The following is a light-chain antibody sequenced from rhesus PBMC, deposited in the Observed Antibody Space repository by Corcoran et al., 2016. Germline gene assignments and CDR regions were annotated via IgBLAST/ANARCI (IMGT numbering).Light chain of an antibody. CDR1: QGISRY. V-gene: IGKV1-28*03. CDR2: VAS. CDR3: LQHNIYPYS. Sequence: DIQMTQSPSSLSASVGDTVTITCRASQGISRYLNWFQQKPGKAPKLLIYVASCLESGVPSRVSGSGSWTDFTLTIISLQPGDFAAYYCLQHNIYPYSFGQGTKVEIK. J-gene: IGKJ2*01.